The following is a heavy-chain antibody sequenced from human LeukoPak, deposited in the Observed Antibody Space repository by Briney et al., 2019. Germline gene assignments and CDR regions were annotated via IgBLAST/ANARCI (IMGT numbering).Heavy chain of an antibody. Sequence: GGSLRLSCKGSGYSFTSYWIGWVRQMPGKGLEWMGIIYPGDSDTRYSPSFQGRVTISADKSISTAYLQWSSLKASDTAMYYCARYALYGPLSYWGQGTLVTVSS. J-gene: IGHJ4*02. D-gene: IGHD4-17*01. CDR1: GYSFTSYW. CDR3: ARYALYGPLSY. CDR2: IYPGDSDT. V-gene: IGHV5-51*01.